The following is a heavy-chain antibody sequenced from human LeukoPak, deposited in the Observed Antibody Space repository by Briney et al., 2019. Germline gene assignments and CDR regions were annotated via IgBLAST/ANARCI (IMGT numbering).Heavy chain of an antibody. V-gene: IGHV1-46*01. J-gene: IGHJ4*02. CDR1: GYTFTGYY. CDR2: INPIGGST. CDR3: ARDTRRGYSGYPDY. Sequence: ASVKGSCKASGYTFTGYYMHWVRQAPGQGLEWMGIINPIGGSTSYAQKFPGRVTMTRDASTSTVYMELSSLRSEDTAVYYCARDTRRGYSGYPDYWGQGTLVTVSS. D-gene: IGHD5-12*01.